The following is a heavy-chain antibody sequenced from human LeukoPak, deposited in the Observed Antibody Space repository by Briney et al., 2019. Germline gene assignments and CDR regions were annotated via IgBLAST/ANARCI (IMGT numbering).Heavy chain of an antibody. J-gene: IGHJ6*02. CDR2: ISSDGGKK. CDR1: GFTFNNYL. V-gene: IGHV3-30*04. CDR3: AREHYDDSGGYSSGLDV. D-gene: IGHD3-22*01. Sequence: PGGSPRLSCEASGFTFNNYLIHWVRQAPGKGLEWVALISSDGGKKYYADSVKGRFTISRDNSKDTLFLQMNSLKADDTAVYYCAREHYDDSGGYSSGLDVWGQGTTVTVSS.